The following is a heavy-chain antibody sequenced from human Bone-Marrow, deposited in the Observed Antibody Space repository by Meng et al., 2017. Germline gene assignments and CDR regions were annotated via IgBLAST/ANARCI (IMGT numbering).Heavy chain of an antibody. CDR1: SVSISSTNW. CDR2: IHQDGYT. J-gene: IGHJ4*02. Sequence: QVQLHESGPGLVKPSGTLSLTCAVASVSISSTNWWGWVRQPPGKGLEWIGEIHQDGYTNYSPSLKSRVTISVDKSRNQFSLKLNSVTAADTAVYYCARLGPPIAAGDPFDYWGQGTLVTVSS. V-gene: IGHV4-4*02. CDR3: ARLGPPIAAGDPFDY. D-gene: IGHD6-13*01.